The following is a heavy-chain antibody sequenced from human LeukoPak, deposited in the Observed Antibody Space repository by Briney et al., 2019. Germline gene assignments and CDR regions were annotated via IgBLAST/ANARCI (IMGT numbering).Heavy chain of an antibody. CDR1: GGSITGYY. CDR2: IHYSGDT. Sequence: SETLSLTCTVSGGSITGYYWRWIRQPPGKGLEWIGYIHYSGDTNYNPSLKSRVTITVDTSKNRFSLKLTSVTAADTAVYYCARDAPFSYYNILTEEYRRDGMDVWGQGTTVIVSS. D-gene: IGHD3-9*01. J-gene: IGHJ6*02. CDR3: ARDAPFSYYNILTEEYRRDGMDV. V-gene: IGHV4-59*01.